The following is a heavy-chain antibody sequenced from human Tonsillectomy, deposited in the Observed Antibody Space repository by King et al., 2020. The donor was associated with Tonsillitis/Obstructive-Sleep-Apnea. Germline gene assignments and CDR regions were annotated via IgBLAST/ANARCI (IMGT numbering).Heavy chain of an antibody. Sequence: VQLVESGGGLVEPGGSLTISCAASGFTFNDAWMNWVRQAPGQGLEWVGRIKSKTDGGTTSYAAPVKGRFTISRDDSNNTLFLLMNSLKTEDTAVYYCTAEPATTVTNWGQGPLVTVSS. CDR2: IKSKTDGGTT. CDR3: TAEPATTVTN. D-gene: IGHD4-17*01. V-gene: IGHV3-15*07. CDR1: GFTFNDAW. J-gene: IGHJ4*01.